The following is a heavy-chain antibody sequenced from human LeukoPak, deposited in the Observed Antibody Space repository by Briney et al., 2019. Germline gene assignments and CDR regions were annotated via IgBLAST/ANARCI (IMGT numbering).Heavy chain of an antibody. J-gene: IGHJ4*02. CDR1: GFTFSSYW. Sequence: GGSLRLSCAASGFTFSSYWMGWVRQAPGMGLEWVANIAKDGRGKNYLGSVKGRFTISRDNAKNSLSLQMNSLRAEDTAVYYCSRDRDYYAIDYWGQGTLVTVSS. V-gene: IGHV3-7*01. D-gene: IGHD3-22*01. CDR2: IAKDGRGK. CDR3: SRDRDYYAIDY.